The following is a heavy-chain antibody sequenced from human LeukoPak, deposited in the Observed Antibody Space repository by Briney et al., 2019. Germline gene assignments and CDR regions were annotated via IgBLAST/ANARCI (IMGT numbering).Heavy chain of an antibody. CDR3: ARGGHSSSWYWFDP. J-gene: IGHJ5*02. Sequence: SETLSLTCAVYGGSFSGYYWSWIRQPPGKGLEWIGEINHSGSTNYNPSLKSRVTISVDTSKNQFSLKLSSVTAADTAVYYCARGGHSSSWYWFDPWGQGTLVTVSS. D-gene: IGHD6-13*01. V-gene: IGHV4-34*01. CDR1: GGSFSGYY. CDR2: INHSGST.